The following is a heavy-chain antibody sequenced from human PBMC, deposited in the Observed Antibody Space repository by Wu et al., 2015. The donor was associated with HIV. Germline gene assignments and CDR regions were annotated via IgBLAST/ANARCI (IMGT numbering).Heavy chain of an antibody. CDR3: ARGLLATAGPNS. V-gene: IGHV1-8*01. J-gene: IGHJ4*02. Sequence: QVQLVQSGAEVKKPGASVKVSCKTSEYTFTNYDINWVRQATGQGLEWMGWMNPKSGDTGYAQKFQGRVTMARDTSISTAYMELSSLRSEDTAVYYCARGLLATAGPNSWGQGTLVTVSS. D-gene: IGHD3-3*02. CDR2: MNPKSGDT. CDR1: EYTFTNYD.